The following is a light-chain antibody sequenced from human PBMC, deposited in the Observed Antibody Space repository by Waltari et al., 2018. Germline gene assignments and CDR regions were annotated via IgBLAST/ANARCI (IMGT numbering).Light chain of an antibody. V-gene: IGKV3-20*01. Sequence: ELVLTQSPGTLSLSPGERATLSCRASQSVGRTLAWYQQKPGQAPRLLIYGASNRATSTPDRFSGSGSGTDFSLTISRLDPADFAVYYCQHYVHLPVAFGQGTTVEIK. CDR2: GAS. CDR3: QHYVHLPVA. CDR1: QSVGRT. J-gene: IGKJ1*01.